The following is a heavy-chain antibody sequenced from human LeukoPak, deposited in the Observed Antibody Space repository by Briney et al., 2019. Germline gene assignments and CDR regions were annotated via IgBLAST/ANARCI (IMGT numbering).Heavy chain of an antibody. Sequence: TGGSLRLSCAASGFTFSSYSMNWVRQAPGKRLEWVSSISSSSSYIYYADSVKGRFTISRDNAKNSLYLQMNSLRAEDTAVYYCARDKDYYDSSGSDYWGQGTLVTVSS. D-gene: IGHD3-22*01. CDR3: ARDKDYYDSSGSDY. V-gene: IGHV3-21*01. CDR2: ISSSSSYI. CDR1: GFTFSSYS. J-gene: IGHJ4*02.